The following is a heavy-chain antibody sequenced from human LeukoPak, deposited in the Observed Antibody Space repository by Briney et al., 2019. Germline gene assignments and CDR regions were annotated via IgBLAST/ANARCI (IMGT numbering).Heavy chain of an antibody. Sequence: GGSLRLSCAASGFDFNTYSMNWVRQAPGKGLEWVSYISGSSSSRYYADSVKGRFTISRDNAKNSLYLQMNSLRVDDTAVYYCARSGAFDAHNCWGQGTLVAVSS. J-gene: IGHJ4*02. CDR1: GFDFNTYS. CDR2: ISGSSSSR. D-gene: IGHD3-16*01. V-gene: IGHV3-48*01. CDR3: ARSGAFDAHNC.